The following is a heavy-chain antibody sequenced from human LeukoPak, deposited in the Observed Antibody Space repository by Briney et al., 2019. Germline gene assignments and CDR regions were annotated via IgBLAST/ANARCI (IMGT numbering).Heavy chain of an antibody. V-gene: IGHV1-69*04. J-gene: IGHJ3*02. CDR3: ASDTYCYDSSGYIRPNDAFDI. Sequence: GASVKVSCKASGGTFSSYAISWVRQAPGQGLEWMGRIIPIFGIANYAQKFQGGVTITADKSTSTAYMELSSLRSEDTAVYYCASDTYCYDSSGYIRPNDAFDIWGQGTMVTVSS. CDR1: GGTFSSYA. CDR2: IIPIFGIA. D-gene: IGHD3-22*01.